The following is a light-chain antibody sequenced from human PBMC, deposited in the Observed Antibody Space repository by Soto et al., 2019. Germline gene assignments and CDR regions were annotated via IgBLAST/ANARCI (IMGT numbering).Light chain of an antibody. CDR3: LQHNSYPQVT. CDR1: QSITTW. J-gene: IGKJ4*01. V-gene: IGKV1-5*01. Sequence: DIPMTQSPSTLSASVGDRVVITCRASQSITTWLALYQQKPGKAPKLLIYDASSLQSGVPSRFSGSGSGTEFTLTISSLQPEDFATYYCLQHNSYPQVTFGGGTKVDI. CDR2: DAS.